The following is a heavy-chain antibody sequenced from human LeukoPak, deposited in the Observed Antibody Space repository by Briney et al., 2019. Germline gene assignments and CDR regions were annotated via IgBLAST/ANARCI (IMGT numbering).Heavy chain of an antibody. Sequence: GGSLRLSCAASGFTFSDYYMSWIRQAPGKGLEWVSYISSSSYTNYADSVKDRFTISRDNAKNSLYLQMNSLRAEDTAVYYCAREGSGTHGTFDIWGQGTMVTVSS. V-gene: IGHV3-11*05. CDR3: AREGSGTHGTFDI. D-gene: IGHD3-10*01. CDR1: GFTFSDYY. J-gene: IGHJ3*02. CDR2: ISSSSYT.